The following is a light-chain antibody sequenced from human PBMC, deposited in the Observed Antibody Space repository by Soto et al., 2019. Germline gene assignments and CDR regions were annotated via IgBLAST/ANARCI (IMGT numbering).Light chain of an antibody. Sequence: DIQMTQSPSTLSASVGDRVTITCRASQSISSWLAWYQQRPGKAPKHLIYKASSLESGVPSRFSGSGSGTEFTLTISSLQPDDFGTYYCQQYDTYSWTFGQGTKVEIK. CDR1: QSISSW. CDR2: KAS. CDR3: QQYDTYSWT. J-gene: IGKJ1*01. V-gene: IGKV1-5*03.